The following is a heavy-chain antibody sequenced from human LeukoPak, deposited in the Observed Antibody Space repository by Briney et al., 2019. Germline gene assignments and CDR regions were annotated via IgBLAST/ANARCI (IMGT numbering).Heavy chain of an antibody. D-gene: IGHD5-12*01. Sequence: GGSLRLSCAASGFTFSSYWMSWVRQAPGKGLGWVANIKQDESEKYYVDSVKGRFTISRDNAKNSLYLQMNSLRAEDTAVYYCARLGYSGYDAFDYWGQGTLVTVSS. CDR3: ARLGYSGYDAFDY. CDR1: GFTFSSYW. V-gene: IGHV3-7*01. CDR2: IKQDESEK. J-gene: IGHJ4*02.